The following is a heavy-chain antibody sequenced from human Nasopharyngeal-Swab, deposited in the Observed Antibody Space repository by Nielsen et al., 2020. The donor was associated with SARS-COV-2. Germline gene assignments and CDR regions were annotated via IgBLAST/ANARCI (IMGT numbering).Heavy chain of an antibody. V-gene: IGHV3-15*01. CDR3: TTDRFPEQCLVIGMDV. D-gene: IGHD6-19*01. Sequence: WIRQPPGQGLEWVGRIKSKTDGGTTDYAAPVKGRFTISRDDSKNSLYLQMNSLKTEDTAVYYCTTDRFPEQCLVIGMDVWGQGTTVTVSS. J-gene: IGHJ6*02. CDR2: IKSKTDGGTT.